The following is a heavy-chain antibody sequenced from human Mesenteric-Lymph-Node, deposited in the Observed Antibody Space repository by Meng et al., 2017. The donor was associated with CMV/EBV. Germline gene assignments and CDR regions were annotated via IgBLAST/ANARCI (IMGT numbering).Heavy chain of an antibody. CDR1: GFTFSSYW. D-gene: IGHD3-3*01. CDR3: ARDPGSDYDFWSGYLDY. Sequence: GESMKISCAASGFTFSSYWIHWVRQAPGKGLEWVSGIIWNGGSTGYADSVKGRFTISRDNAKNTLYLQMNSLRAEDTAVYYCARDPGSDYDFWSGYLDYWGQGTLVTVSS. CDR2: IIWNGGST. V-gene: IGHV3-74*01. J-gene: IGHJ4*02.